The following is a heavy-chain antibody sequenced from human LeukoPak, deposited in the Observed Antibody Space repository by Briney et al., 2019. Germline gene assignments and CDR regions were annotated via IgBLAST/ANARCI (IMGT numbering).Heavy chain of an antibody. Sequence: SETLSLTCTVSGGSISSYYWSWIRQPPGKGLEWIGYIYYSGSTNYNPSLKSRVTISVDTSKNQFSLKLNSVTAADTAVYYCARQGAYGSGSYYHDYWGQGTLVTVSS. CDR3: ARQGAYGSGSYYHDY. J-gene: IGHJ4*02. CDR1: GGSISSYY. D-gene: IGHD3-10*01. V-gene: IGHV4-59*08. CDR2: IYYSGST.